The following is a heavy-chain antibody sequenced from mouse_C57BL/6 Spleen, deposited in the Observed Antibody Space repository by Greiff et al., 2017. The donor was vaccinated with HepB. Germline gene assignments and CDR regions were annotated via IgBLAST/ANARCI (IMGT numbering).Heavy chain of an antibody. Sequence: VQLQQSGAELVKPGASVKISCKASGYAFSSYWMNWVKQRPGKGLEWIGQIYPGDGDTNYNGKFKGKATLTADKSSSTAYMQLSSLTSEDSAVYFCARDGDSSWDLFAYWGQGTLVTVSA. D-gene: IGHD4-1*01. CDR3: ARDGDSSWDLFAY. CDR2: IYPGDGDT. V-gene: IGHV1-80*01. CDR1: GYAFSSYW. J-gene: IGHJ3*01.